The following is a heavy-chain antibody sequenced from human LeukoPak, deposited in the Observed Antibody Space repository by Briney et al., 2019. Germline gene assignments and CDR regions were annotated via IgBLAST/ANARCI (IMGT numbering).Heavy chain of an antibody. CDR3: ARSSGPEYHFEY. CDR1: GYSFGTYW. D-gene: IGHD6-6*01. CDR2: IYPRDSDT. Sequence: GESLKISCEGSGYSFGTYWIAWVRQMPGKGLEFMGIIYPRDSDTRYSPSFQGQVTISADESISTAYLQWSRLKASDTATYFCARSSGPEYHFEYWGKGTLLTVSS. V-gene: IGHV5-51*01. J-gene: IGHJ4*02.